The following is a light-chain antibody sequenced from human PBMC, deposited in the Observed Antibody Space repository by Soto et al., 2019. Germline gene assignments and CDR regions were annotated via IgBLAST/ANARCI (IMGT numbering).Light chain of an antibody. CDR3: QSYDSSLSSHVV. J-gene: IGLJ2*01. CDR1: SSNIGAGYD. CDR2: GND. V-gene: IGLV1-40*01. Sequence: QPVLTQPPSVSGAPGQRVTISCTGNSSNIGAGYDVHWYQQLPGTAPKLLVYGNDNRPSGVPDRFSGSKSGTSASLAITGLQADDEADYYCQSYDSSLSSHVVFGGGTKVTVL.